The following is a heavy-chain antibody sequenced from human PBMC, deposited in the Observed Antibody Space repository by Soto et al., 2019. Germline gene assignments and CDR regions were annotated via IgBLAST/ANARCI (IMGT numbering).Heavy chain of an antibody. J-gene: IGHJ4*02. V-gene: IGHV4-59*03. CDR2: VYHTGST. D-gene: IGHD3-16*01. Sequence: KTSETLSLTCSVSDASMSSFYWHWIRQSPGKGLDWIGYVYHTGSTNYNPSLKSRVTISVDTSKNQFSLELRSVTAADTAVYFCANAFSRDYFDYWGQGILVTVSS. CDR1: DASMSSFY. CDR3: ANAFSRDYFDY.